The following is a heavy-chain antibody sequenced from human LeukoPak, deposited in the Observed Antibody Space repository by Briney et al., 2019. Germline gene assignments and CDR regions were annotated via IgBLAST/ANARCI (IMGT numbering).Heavy chain of an antibody. V-gene: IGHV4-30-4*01. J-gene: IGHJ6*02. CDR1: GGSIGTGDYF. CDR3: ARDKDPDGMDV. CDR2: IYYSGST. Sequence: SETLSLTCTVSGGSIGTGDYFWSWIRQPPGKGLEWIGYIYYSGSTYYNPSLKSRVTMSVDTSKNQFSLNLSSVTAADTAVYYCARDKDPDGMDVWGQGTTVTVSS.